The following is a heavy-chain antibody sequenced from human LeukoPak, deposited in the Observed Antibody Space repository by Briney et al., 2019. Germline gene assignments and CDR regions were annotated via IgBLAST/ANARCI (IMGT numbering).Heavy chain of an antibody. Sequence: SETLSLTCGVSGGSISNTNWWSWVREPPGQGLEWIGEISLTGLTHYNPSLESRITVSLDKSKNQLSLNLTSVTAADTAVYYCSRENGAFSPFGYWGQGTLVTVLS. CDR2: ISLTGLT. CDR3: SRENGAFSPFGY. J-gene: IGHJ4*02. CDR1: GGSISNTNW. D-gene: IGHD2-8*01. V-gene: IGHV4-4*02.